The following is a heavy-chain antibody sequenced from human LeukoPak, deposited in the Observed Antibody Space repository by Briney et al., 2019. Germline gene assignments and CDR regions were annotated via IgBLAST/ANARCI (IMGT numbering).Heavy chain of an antibody. CDR1: GFTFSSYA. V-gene: IGHV3-30-3*01. Sequence: PGGSLRLSCAASGFTFSSYAMHWVRQAPGKGLEWVAVMSYDGSNKDYAGSVKGRFTISRDNSKNTLYLQMNSLRAEDMAVYYCARAAYCGGDCYREYHYGMDVWGQGTTVTVSS. CDR2: MSYDGSNK. D-gene: IGHD2-21*02. J-gene: IGHJ6*02. CDR3: ARAAYCGGDCYREYHYGMDV.